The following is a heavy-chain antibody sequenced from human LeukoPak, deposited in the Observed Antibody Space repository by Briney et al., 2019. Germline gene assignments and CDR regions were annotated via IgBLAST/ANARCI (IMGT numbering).Heavy chain of an antibody. Sequence: ASVKVSCKASGYTFTTYYIHWVRQAPGQGLEWMGIINPSGGSTTYAQKFQGRVTVTTDTSTSTVYMDLSSLRSDDTAVYYCARDRYYYGSGSARNFDCWGQGTLVTVSS. CDR2: INPSGGST. CDR1: GYTFTTYY. V-gene: IGHV1-46*01. J-gene: IGHJ4*02. CDR3: ARDRYYYGSGSARNFDC. D-gene: IGHD3-10*01.